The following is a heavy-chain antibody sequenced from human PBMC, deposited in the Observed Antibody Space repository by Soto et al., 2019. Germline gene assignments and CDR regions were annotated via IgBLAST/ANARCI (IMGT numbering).Heavy chain of an antibody. J-gene: IGHJ4*02. D-gene: IGHD4-17*01. CDR1: GGSIRWGGLY. V-gene: IGHV4-31*03. CDR2: IYCTETS. Sequence: TLSLPCTVSGGSIRWGGLYWGWLRQHPGVGLVWIGYIYCTETSYYDPALRSRVTISIDTYNKQIALKLGSWRDADTAVYFCASDATTAVTRYHEHWGQGTLVTVSS. CDR3: ASDATTAVTRYHEH.